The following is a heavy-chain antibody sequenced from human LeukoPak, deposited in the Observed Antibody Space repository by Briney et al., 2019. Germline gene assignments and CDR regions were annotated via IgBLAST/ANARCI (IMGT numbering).Heavy chain of an antibody. V-gene: IGHV3-11*01. CDR3: ARDRTPPVRYMDV. D-gene: IGHD1-1*01. CDR1: GFTFSDYY. CDR2: ISSSGSTI. Sequence: GGSLRLSCAASGFTFSDYYMSWIRQAPGKGLEWVPYISSSGSTIYYADSVKGRFTISRDNAKNSLYLQMNSLRAEDTAVYYCARDRTPPVRYMDVWGKGTTVTISS. J-gene: IGHJ6*03.